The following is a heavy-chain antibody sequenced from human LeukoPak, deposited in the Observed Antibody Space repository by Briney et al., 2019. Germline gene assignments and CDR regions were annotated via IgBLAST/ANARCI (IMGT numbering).Heavy chain of an antibody. V-gene: IGHV4-59*08. Sequence: GSLRLSCAASGFTFTYYALSWVRQAPGKGLEWVGFIAHSGTTSYKSSLKSRVTISIDTSSNQLSLRLTSVTAADTAVYYCARWDDSDWAFGSWGPGTLVTVSS. CDR2: IAHSGTT. CDR3: ARWDDSDWAFGS. D-gene: IGHD6-19*01. J-gene: IGHJ1*01. CDR1: GFTFTYYA.